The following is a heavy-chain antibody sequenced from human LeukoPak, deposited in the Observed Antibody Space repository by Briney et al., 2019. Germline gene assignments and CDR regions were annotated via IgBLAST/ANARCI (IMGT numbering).Heavy chain of an antibody. CDR1: GFTFNNYG. J-gene: IGHJ4*02. CDR3: AREAVAGSTFDY. CDR2: IWYDGTNK. D-gene: IGHD6-19*01. V-gene: IGHV3-33*01. Sequence: GRSLRLSCAASGFTFNNYGMHWVRQAPGKGLEWVSLIWYDGTNKYYGDSVKGRFTISRDNSKNTLYLQMNSLRAEDTAVYYCAREAVAGSTFDYWGQGTLVTVSS.